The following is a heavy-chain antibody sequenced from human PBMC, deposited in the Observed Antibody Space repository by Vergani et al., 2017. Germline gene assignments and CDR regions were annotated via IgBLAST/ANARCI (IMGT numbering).Heavy chain of an antibody. CDR1: GASITSGSFY. Sequence: QVHLTEAGPGLVKPSQTLSLTCTVSGASITSGSFYWSWIRQPAGKGLEWIGRIHASGTKNYNPSLKSRVTISVDTSKNQFSLKLSSVTAADTAVYYCARGGSSSWLGAFDIWGQGTMVTVSS. CDR3: ARGGSSSWLGAFDI. J-gene: IGHJ3*02. V-gene: IGHV4-61*02. D-gene: IGHD6-13*01. CDR2: IHASGTK.